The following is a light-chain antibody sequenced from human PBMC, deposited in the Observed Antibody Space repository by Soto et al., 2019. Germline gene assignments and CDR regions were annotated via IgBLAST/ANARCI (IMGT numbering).Light chain of an antibody. V-gene: IGLV2-8*01. CDR1: SSDIGDYNY. Sequence: QSVLTQHPSASGSPGQSVTFSCTGTSSDIGDYNYVSWYQQHPGKAPKLMIYEVTKRPSGVPDRFSGSKSGYTASLTVSGLPADDEADYYCSSYAGNNHYVFGTRSKVTVL. J-gene: IGLJ1*01. CDR3: SSYAGNNHYV. CDR2: EVT.